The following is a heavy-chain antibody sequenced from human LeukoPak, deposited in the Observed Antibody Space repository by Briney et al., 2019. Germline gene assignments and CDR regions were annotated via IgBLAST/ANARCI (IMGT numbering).Heavy chain of an antibody. CDR2: ISYDGSNK. D-gene: IGHD6-13*01. CDR1: GFTFSSYA. J-gene: IGHJ4*02. V-gene: IGHV3-30-3*01. Sequence: PGGSLRLSCAASGFTFSSYAMHWVRQAPGKGLEWVAVISYDGSNKYYADSVKGRFTISRDNSKNTLYLQMNSLRAEDTAVYYCAKDRGGTEVGSSWYYFDYWGQGTLVTVSS. CDR3: AKDRGGTEVGSSWYYFDY.